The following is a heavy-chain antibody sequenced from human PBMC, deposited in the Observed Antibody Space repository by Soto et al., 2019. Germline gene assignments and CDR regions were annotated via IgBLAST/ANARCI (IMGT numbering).Heavy chain of an antibody. J-gene: IGHJ4*02. Sequence: SETLSLTCAVSGGSISSNNWWTWVRQPPGKGLEWIGEIYHNGSSNYHPSLKSRITISVEKSKNQFSLNLSSMTAADTAVYYCARRYGGNLDYWGQGTLVTVSS. CDR2: IYHNGSS. CDR1: GGSISSNNW. CDR3: ARRYGGNLDY. D-gene: IGHD1-26*01. V-gene: IGHV4-4*02.